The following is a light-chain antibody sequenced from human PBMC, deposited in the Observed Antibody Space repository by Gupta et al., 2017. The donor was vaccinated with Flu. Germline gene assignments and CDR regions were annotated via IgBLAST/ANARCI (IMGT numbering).Light chain of an antibody. V-gene: IGLV2-14*01. CDR3: CSYTNSSTLV. J-gene: IGLJ1*01. CDR1: RSEVGGYDY. Sequence: QSALPQPAYAAWSPGQWSTTSCTGTRSEVGGYDYVSWYQQNPGKAPIRMIYEDSNRPSGVSNRFSGSTAGTTASLPISGPQAEDEADDYCCSYTNSSTLVFGTGTKVTVL. CDR2: EDS.